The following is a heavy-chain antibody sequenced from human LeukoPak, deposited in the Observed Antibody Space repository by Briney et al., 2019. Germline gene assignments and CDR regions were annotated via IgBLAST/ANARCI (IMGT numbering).Heavy chain of an antibody. D-gene: IGHD2-2*01. Sequence: SGPTLVNPTQTLTLTCTFSGFSLTTSGVGVSWIRQPPGKALEWLALIYWDDDKRYSPSLKTRLTITKDTSKNQVVLTVTNMDPVDTATYYCAHSKRHFSSPSLDYWGQGTLVTVSS. J-gene: IGHJ4*02. V-gene: IGHV2-5*02. CDR3: AHSKRHFSSPSLDY. CDR1: GFSLTTSGVG. CDR2: IYWDDDK.